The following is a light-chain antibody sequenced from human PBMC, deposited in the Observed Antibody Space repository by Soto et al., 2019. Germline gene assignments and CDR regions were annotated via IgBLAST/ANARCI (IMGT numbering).Light chain of an antibody. V-gene: IGLV3-1*01. CDR1: KLGEKY. Sequence: SYELTQPPSVSVSPGHTATISCSGDKLGEKYVCWYQQKPGQSPVLVIYQDRKRPSGIPERFSGSNSGNTATLIISGTQLVDEADYYCQAWDTTAYVFGPGTKVTVL. CDR2: QDR. J-gene: IGLJ1*01. CDR3: QAWDTTAYV.